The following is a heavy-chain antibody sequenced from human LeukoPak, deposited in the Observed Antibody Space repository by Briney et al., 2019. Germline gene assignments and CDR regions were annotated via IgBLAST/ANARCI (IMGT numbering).Heavy chain of an antibody. CDR3: AKDSTPTDYYGSAADY. V-gene: IGHV3-33*03. Sequence: PGRSLRLSCAASGFTFSSYGMHWVRQAPGKGREWVAVIWYDGSNKYYADSVEGRFTISRDNSKNTLYLQMNSLRAEDTAVYYCAKDSTPTDYYGSAADYWGQGTLVTVSS. CDR1: GFTFSSYG. D-gene: IGHD3-10*01. J-gene: IGHJ4*02. CDR2: IWYDGSNK.